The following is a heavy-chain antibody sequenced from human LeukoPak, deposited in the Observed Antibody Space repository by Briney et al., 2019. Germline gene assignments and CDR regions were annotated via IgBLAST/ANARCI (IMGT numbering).Heavy chain of an antibody. V-gene: IGHV3-7*01. CDR1: GFTFSSYW. Sequence: GGSLRLSCAASGFTFSSYWMSRVRQAPGKGLEWVANIKQDGSEKYYVDSVKGRFTISRDNAKNSLYLQMNSLRAEDTAVYYCAREVVLTSINYGDSDYWGQGTLVTVSS. J-gene: IGHJ4*02. CDR3: AREVVLTSINYGDSDY. D-gene: IGHD4-17*01. CDR2: IKQDGSEK.